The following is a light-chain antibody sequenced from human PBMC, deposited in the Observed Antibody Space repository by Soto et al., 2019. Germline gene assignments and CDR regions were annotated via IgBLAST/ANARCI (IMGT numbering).Light chain of an antibody. CDR1: QSISSS. Sequence: DIPMTQSPSSLSASVGDRVTITCRASQSISSSLNWYQQKPGKAPKLLIYAASSLQSGVPSRFSGSGSGTDFTLTISSLQPEDFVTYYCQQSYITPWTFGQGTKVEIK. CDR2: AAS. V-gene: IGKV1-39*01. J-gene: IGKJ1*01. CDR3: QQSYITPWT.